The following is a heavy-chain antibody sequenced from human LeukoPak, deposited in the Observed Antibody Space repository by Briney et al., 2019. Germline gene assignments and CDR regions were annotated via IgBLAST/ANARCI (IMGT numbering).Heavy chain of an antibody. V-gene: IGHV4-59*01. J-gene: IGHJ6*03. CDR1: GGSISSYY. D-gene: IGHD1-1*01. Sequence: SETLSLTCTVSGGSISSYYWSWIRQPPAKGLEWIGYIYYSGSTNYNPSLKSRVTISVDTSKTQFSLKLSSVTAADTAVYYCARQLEQYYYYYYYMDVWGKGTTVTVSS. CDR3: ARQLEQYYYYYYYMDV. CDR2: IYYSGST.